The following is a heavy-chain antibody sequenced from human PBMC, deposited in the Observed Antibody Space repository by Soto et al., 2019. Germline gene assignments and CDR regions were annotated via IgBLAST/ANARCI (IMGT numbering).Heavy chain of an antibody. CDR3: ARDFVLGAPAYLDY. CDR1: GFTFSSYS. J-gene: IGHJ4*02. Sequence: GGSLRLSCAASGFTSGFTFSSYSMNWVRQAPGKGLEWVSDITSSSSTIYYADSVKGRFTISRDNSKNSLYLDMNSLRAEDTAVYYCARDFVLGAPAYLDYWGQGTLVTVSS. CDR2: ITSSSSTI. D-gene: IGHD2-8*02. V-gene: IGHV3-48*01.